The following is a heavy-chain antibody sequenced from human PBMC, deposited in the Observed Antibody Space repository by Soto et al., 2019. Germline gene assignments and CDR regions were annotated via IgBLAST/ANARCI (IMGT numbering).Heavy chain of an antibody. D-gene: IGHD3-10*01. Sequence: SETLSLTCTFSGGSISSSSYYWSWIRQPPGKGLEWIGEINHSGSTNYNPSLKSRVTISVDTSKNQFSLKLSSVTAADTAVYYCARSMYYYGSGSCWFDPWGQGTLVTVSS. CDR2: INHSGST. V-gene: IGHV4-39*07. CDR1: GGSISSSSYY. J-gene: IGHJ5*02. CDR3: ARSMYYYGSGSCWFDP.